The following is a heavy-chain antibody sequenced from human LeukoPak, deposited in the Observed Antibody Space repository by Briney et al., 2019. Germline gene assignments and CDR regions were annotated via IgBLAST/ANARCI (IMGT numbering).Heavy chain of an antibody. CDR1: GFTFSGYG. CDR2: LSYDGSNK. J-gene: IGHJ4*02. D-gene: IGHD3-10*01. Sequence: AGSLRLSCAASGFTFSGYGMHWVCQAPGKWLEWVAVLSYDGSNKYYADSVKGRFTISRDNSKNTLYLQMNSRRAEDTAVYYCAKRGVLWGQGTLVTVSS. CDR3: AKRGVL. V-gene: IGHV3-30*18.